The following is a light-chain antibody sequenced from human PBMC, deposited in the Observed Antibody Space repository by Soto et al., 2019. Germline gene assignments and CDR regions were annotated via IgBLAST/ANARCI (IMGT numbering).Light chain of an antibody. Sequence: DIQMTQSPSSLSASVGDRVTITCRASQSISSYLNWYQQKPGKAPKLLIYAASSLQRGVTSRFSGSGSGTDFTLTISSLQPEDFATYYYQQSYSTPITFGQGTRLEIK. J-gene: IGKJ5*01. CDR1: QSISSY. V-gene: IGKV1-39*01. CDR3: QQSYSTPIT. CDR2: AAS.